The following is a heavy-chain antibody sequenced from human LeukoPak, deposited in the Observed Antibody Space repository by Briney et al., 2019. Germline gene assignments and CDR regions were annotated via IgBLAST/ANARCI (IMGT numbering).Heavy chain of an antibody. Sequence: PGTLSLTCTVSGGSTSGVYCQWRRQPPGKGLEWIGYIYTSGSTTYNPSLKSRVTISVDTSQNQFSLKLCSVSPLDTARYYTARQGGERLRPHYYYCYMDVWGKGTTVTVSS. CDR3: ARQGGERLRPHYYYCYMDV. D-gene: IGHD1-26*01. J-gene: IGHJ6*03. CDR2: IYTSGST. CDR1: GGSTSGVY. V-gene: IGHV4-59*08.